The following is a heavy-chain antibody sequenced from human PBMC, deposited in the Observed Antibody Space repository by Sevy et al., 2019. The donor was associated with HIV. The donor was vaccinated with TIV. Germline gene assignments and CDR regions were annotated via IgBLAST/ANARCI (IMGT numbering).Heavy chain of an antibody. CDR1: GYTFTGYY. V-gene: IGHV1-2*06. CDR2: INPNSGGT. J-gene: IGHJ6*02. D-gene: IGHD4-17*01. Sequence: ASVKVSCKASGYTFTGYYMQWVRQAPGQGLEWMGRINPNSGGTNYAQKFQGRVTMTRDTSISTAYMELSRLRSDDTAVYYCARDATNYYYGMDVWGQGTTVTVSS. CDR3: ARDATNYYYGMDV.